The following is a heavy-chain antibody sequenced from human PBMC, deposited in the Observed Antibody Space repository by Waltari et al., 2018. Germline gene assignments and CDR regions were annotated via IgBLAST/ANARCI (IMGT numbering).Heavy chain of an antibody. D-gene: IGHD2-15*01. CDR1: GGTFSRYA. Sequence: QVQLVQSGAEVKKPGSSVKVSCKASGGTFSRYAISWVRQAPGQGLGWMGGIIPIFGTANYAQKFQGRVTITADESTSTAYMELSSLRSEDTAVYYCASSSEDIVVVVAAQDDAFDIWGQGTMVTVSS. CDR2: IIPIFGTA. V-gene: IGHV1-69*01. CDR3: ASSSEDIVVVVAAQDDAFDI. J-gene: IGHJ3*02.